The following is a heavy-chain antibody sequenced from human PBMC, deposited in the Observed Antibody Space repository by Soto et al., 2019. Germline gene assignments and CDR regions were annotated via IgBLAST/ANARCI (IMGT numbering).Heavy chain of an antibody. D-gene: IGHD3-10*01. CDR2: INPSGGST. J-gene: IGHJ3*02. Sequence: QVQLVQSGAEVKKPGASVKVSCKASGYTFTSYYMHWVRQAPGQGLEWMGIINPSGGSTSYAQKFQGRVTMTRDTSTSTVYMELSSLRSEDTAVYYCARAMVRGVIIKGAFDIWGQGTMVTVSS. V-gene: IGHV1-46*01. CDR3: ARAMVRGVIIKGAFDI. CDR1: GYTFTSYY.